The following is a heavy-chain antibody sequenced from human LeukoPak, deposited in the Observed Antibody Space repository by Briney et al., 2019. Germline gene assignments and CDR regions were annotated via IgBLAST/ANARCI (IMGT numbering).Heavy chain of an antibody. Sequence: PGRSLRLSCAASGFTVSSNYMTWVRQAPGKGLEWVSVVYTGGSTYSADSVKGRFTISRDNSKNTLYLQMNSLRAEDTAVYYCARGLAAAGLYFDYWGQGTLVTVSS. CDR1: GFTVSSNY. CDR3: ARGLAAAGLYFDY. V-gene: IGHV3-53*01. J-gene: IGHJ4*02. CDR2: VYTGGST. D-gene: IGHD6-13*01.